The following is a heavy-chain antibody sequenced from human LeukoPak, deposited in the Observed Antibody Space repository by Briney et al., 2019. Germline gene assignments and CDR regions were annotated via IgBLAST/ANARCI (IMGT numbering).Heavy chain of an antibody. D-gene: IGHD4-23*01. V-gene: IGHV1-2*02. J-gene: IGHJ2*01. CDR3: ARHPGKVTNDWYFDL. Sequence: GASVKVSCKASGYTLTDYYMHWVRQAPGQGLEWMGWINPNSGGTNYAQKFQGRVTMTRDTSITTAYMELSRLSSDDTAVYYCARHPGKVTNDWYFDLWGRGTLVTVSS. CDR1: GYTLTDYY. CDR2: INPNSGGT.